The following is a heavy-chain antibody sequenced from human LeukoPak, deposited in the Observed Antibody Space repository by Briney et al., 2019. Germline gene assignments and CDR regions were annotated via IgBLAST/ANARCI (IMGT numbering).Heavy chain of an antibody. Sequence: PGGSLTLSCTASGFTFSSYTMNWVRQAPGKGLEWVSCIGSRGTHIFYADSMKGRFTISRDNAKNSLYLQMNSLRVEDTAVYYCGRVTTSGGGVDYWGQGTLVTVSS. CDR3: GRVTTSGGGVDY. D-gene: IGHD1-14*01. CDR2: IGSRGTHI. J-gene: IGHJ4*02. CDR1: GFTFSSYT. V-gene: IGHV3-21*01.